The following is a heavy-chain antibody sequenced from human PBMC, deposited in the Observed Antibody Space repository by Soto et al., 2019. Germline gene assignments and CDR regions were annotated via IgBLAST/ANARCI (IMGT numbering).Heavy chain of an antibody. CDR1: GFTFSSYA. CDR2: ISGSGGST. CDR3: SKDLYCTNGVCYSA. D-gene: IGHD2-8*01. J-gene: IGHJ5*02. Sequence: EVQLLESGGGLVQPGGSLRLSCAASGFTFSSYAMSWVRQAPGKGLEWVSAISGSGGSTYYADSVKGRFTISRDNSKNTLYLQMNSLRAEDTAVYYCSKDLYCTNGVCYSAWGQVALVTVSS. V-gene: IGHV3-23*01.